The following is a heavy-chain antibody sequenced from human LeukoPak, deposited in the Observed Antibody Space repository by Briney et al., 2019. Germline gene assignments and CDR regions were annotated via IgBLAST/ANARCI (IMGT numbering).Heavy chain of an antibody. Sequence: ASVKVSCKASGGTFSSYAISWVRQTPGQGLAWMGIINPSGGSTSYAQKFQGRVTMTRDTSTSTVYMELSSLRSEDTAVYYCARDHLGRWSWFDPWGQGTLVTVSS. D-gene: IGHD2-15*01. CDR3: ARDHLGRWSWFDP. V-gene: IGHV1-46*01. CDR2: INPSGGST. J-gene: IGHJ5*02. CDR1: GGTFSSYA.